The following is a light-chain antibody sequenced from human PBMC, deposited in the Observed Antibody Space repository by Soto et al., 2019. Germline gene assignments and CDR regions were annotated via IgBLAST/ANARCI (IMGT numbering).Light chain of an antibody. J-gene: IGKJ3*01. CDR2: AAS. CDR1: QSVSSSY. V-gene: IGKV3-20*01. Sequence: EIVLTQSPGTLSLSPGERATLSCKASQSVSSSYLAWYQQKPGQAPRLLIYAASSGATGIQDTFSGRGSGKDLTLTISRLEPEDFAVYYCQQDGSSPPTFGPATKVDIK. CDR3: QQDGSSPPT.